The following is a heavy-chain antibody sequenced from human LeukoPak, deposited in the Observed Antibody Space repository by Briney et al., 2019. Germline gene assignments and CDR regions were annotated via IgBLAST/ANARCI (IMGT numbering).Heavy chain of an antibody. CDR3: ARDRASFDFWSGYYF. V-gene: IGHV4-59*01. CDR1: GGSISSYY. CDR2: IHYSGST. Sequence: SETLSLTCTVSGGSISSYYWSWIRQPPGKGLEWIGYIHYSGSTNYNPSLKSRVTMSVDSSKNQFSLKLSSVTAADTAVYYCARDRASFDFWSGYYFWGQGTLVAVSS. D-gene: IGHD3-3*01. J-gene: IGHJ4*02.